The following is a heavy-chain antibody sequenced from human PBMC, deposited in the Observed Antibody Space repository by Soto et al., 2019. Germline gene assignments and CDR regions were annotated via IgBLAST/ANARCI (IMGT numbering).Heavy chain of an antibody. J-gene: IGHJ5*02. CDR1: GYSVSSGGFY. Sequence: TLSLTCSVSGYSVSSGGFYWSWIRQHPGKGLEYIGYIHDSGSTNYNPSLRGRVTISADTSSNHFSLRLDSVTAADTAVYYCARGRGKWFDHWGQGTLVTVSS. D-gene: IGHD3-16*01. V-gene: IGHV4-31*03. CDR3: ARGRGKWFDH. CDR2: IHDSGST.